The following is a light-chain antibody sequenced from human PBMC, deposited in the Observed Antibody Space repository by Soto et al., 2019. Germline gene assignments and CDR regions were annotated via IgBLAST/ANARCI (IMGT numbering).Light chain of an antibody. Sequence: DIQMTQSPSTLSASVGDRVTITCRASQSISSWLAWYQQKPGKAPKLLIYDASSLESGVPSRFSGSGSGTGFTLTISSLQPDDFATYYCQQYNSYPVTFGGGTKVDIK. CDR2: DAS. V-gene: IGKV1-5*01. J-gene: IGKJ4*01. CDR3: QQYNSYPVT. CDR1: QSISSW.